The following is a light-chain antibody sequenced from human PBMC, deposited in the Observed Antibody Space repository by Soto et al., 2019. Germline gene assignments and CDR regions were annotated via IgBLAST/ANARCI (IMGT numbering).Light chain of an antibody. Sequence: QAVVTQSPSASASLGASVKLTCTLSSGHSSYTIAWHQQQPDKGPRYLMNLDSDGSHYKGDGIPDRFSGSSSGAERYLTISSLQSEVEADYYCQTWTTGPDWVFGGGTKLTVL. V-gene: IGLV4-69*01. CDR3: QTWTTGPDWV. CDR1: SGHSSYT. J-gene: IGLJ3*02. CDR2: LDSDGSH.